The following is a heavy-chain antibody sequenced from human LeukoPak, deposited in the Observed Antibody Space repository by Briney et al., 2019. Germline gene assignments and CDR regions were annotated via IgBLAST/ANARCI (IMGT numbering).Heavy chain of an antibody. Sequence: SETRSLTCTVSGGSISSYYWSWIRQPPGEGLEWIGYIYYSGRTNYNPSLKSRVTISVDTSKNQFSLKLSSVTAADTAVYYCAGGISLDAFDIWGQGTMVTVSS. CDR1: GGSISSYY. CDR2: IYYSGRT. D-gene: IGHD2/OR15-2a*01. V-gene: IGHV4-59*01. J-gene: IGHJ3*02. CDR3: AGGISLDAFDI.